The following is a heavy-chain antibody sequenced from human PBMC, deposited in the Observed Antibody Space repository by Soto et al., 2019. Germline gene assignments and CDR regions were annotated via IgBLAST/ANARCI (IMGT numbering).Heavy chain of an antibody. J-gene: IGHJ6*02. CDR3: AKAHSWKSNYYYYGMDV. CDR2: ISGRGGST. D-gene: IGHD1-20*01. V-gene: IGHV3-23*01. CDR1: GFTFSSYP. Sequence: PGGSLRLSCAASGFTFSSYPRTWVRQAPGKGLEWVSTISGRGGSTYYAESVKGRFTISRDNSKNTLYLQMNSLRTKDTAVYYCAKAHSWKSNYYYYGMDVWGQGTTVTVSS.